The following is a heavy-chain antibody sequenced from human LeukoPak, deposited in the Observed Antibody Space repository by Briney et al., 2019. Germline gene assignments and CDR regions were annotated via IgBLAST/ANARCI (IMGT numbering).Heavy chain of an antibody. J-gene: IGHJ4*02. Sequence: PSETLSLTCTVSGGSISSYYWSWIRQPAGKGLGWIGLIYTSGSTNYNPSLKSRVTMSVDTSKNQFSLKLSSVTAADTAVYYCARGNWNYVDYWGQGTLVTVSS. D-gene: IGHD1-1*01. CDR2: IYTSGST. CDR1: GGSISSYY. V-gene: IGHV4-4*07. CDR3: ARGNWNYVDY.